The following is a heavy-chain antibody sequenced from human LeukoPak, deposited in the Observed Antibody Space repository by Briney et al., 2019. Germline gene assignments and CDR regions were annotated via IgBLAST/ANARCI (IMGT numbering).Heavy chain of an antibody. J-gene: IGHJ1*01. D-gene: IGHD6-13*01. CDR3: AREASSWYVGYFQH. CDR1: GFTVSSNY. Sequence: GGSLRLSCAASGFTVSSNYMSWVRQAPGKGLEWVSVIYSGGSTYYADSVKGRFTISRDNSKNTLYLQMNSLRAEDTAVYYCAREASSWYVGYFQHWGQGTLVTVSS. CDR2: IYSGGST. V-gene: IGHV3-66*01.